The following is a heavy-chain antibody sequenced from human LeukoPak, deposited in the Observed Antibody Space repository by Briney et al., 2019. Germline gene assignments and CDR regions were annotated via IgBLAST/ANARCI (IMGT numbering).Heavy chain of an antibody. V-gene: IGHV3-30-3*01. CDR1: GFTFSNYA. D-gene: IGHD6-13*01. CDR2: ISKDGTNK. J-gene: IGHJ4*02. Sequence: PGGSLRLSCAASGFTFSNYAIHWVRQAPGKGLEWAALISKDGTNKYYPDSVKGRFTISRDNSKNTLYLQMNSLRAEDTAVYYCAILGYSSSVFDCWGQGTPVTVSS. CDR3: AILGYSSSVFDC.